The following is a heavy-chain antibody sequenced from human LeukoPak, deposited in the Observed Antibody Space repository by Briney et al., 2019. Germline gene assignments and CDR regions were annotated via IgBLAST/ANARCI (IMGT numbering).Heavy chain of an antibody. CDR3: ARKGLGDC. CDR2: IKQDGSVQ. Sequence: GGSLRLSCAASGFTFSSYSMSWVRQAPGKGLEWVANIKQDGSVQYYVDSVKGRFTISRDNAKNSLYLQMNSLRAEDTGVYYCARKGLGDCWGQGTLVTVSS. J-gene: IGHJ4*02. V-gene: IGHV3-7*01. D-gene: IGHD3-22*01. CDR1: GFTFSSYS.